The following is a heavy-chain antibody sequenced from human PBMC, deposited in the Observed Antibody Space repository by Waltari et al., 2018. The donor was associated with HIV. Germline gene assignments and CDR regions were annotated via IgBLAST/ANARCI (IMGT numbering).Heavy chain of an antibody. CDR1: GGSISSSSYY. CDR2: IYYSGST. D-gene: IGHD1-20*01. Sequence: QLQLQESGPGLVKPSETLSLTCTVSGGSISSSSYYWAWIRQPPGKGLEWIGSIYYSGSTYYNPSLKSRVTISVDTSKNQFSLKLSSVTAADTAVYYCARWGKRYGDVWGQGTTVTVSS. J-gene: IGHJ6*02. CDR3: ARWGKRYGDV. V-gene: IGHV4-39*01.